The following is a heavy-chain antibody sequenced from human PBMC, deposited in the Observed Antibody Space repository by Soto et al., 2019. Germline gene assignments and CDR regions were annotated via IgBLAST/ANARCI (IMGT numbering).Heavy chain of an antibody. CDR3: AKGPITFGGVIVIGYFDY. CDR1: GFTFSSYA. V-gene: IGHV3-23*01. CDR2: ISGSGGST. Sequence: GGSLRLSCAASGFTFSSYAMSWVRQAPGKGLEWVSAISGSGGSTYYADSVKGRFTISRDNSKNTLYLQMNSLRAEDTAVYYCAKGPITFGGVIVIGYFDYWGQGTLVTVSS. D-gene: IGHD3-16*02. J-gene: IGHJ4*02.